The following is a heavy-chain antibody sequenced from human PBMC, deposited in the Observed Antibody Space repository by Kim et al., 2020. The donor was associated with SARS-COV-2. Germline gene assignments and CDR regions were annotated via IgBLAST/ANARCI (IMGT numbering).Heavy chain of an antibody. CDR3: VRSLGGNTEY. J-gene: IGHJ4*02. Sequence: GGSLRLSCAASGFSLSSYWIHWVRQAPEKGMVWVSRINPDGTTINYADSVQGRFTISRDNAKNTLYLQMNSLRAEDTAVYHCVRSLGGNTEYWGLGTLVTVSS. V-gene: IGHV3-74*01. D-gene: IGHD2-15*01. CDR2: INPDGTTI. CDR1: GFSLSSYW.